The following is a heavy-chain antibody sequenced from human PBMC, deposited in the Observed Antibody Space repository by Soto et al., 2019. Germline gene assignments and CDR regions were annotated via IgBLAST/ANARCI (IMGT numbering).Heavy chain of an antibody. V-gene: IGHV4-30-2*01. CDR1: GGSISSGGYS. CDR3: ARGGILGSCGGATCHNSFDY. Sequence: PSETLSLTCGVSGGSISSGGYSWSWIRQPPGKGLEWIGYIYQSGSTFYNPSLKSRVTISLDKSKNQFSLNLSSVTAADTAVYYCARGGILGSCGGATCHNSFDYCGQGALVTVSS. J-gene: IGHJ4*02. D-gene: IGHD2-21*01. CDR2: IYQSGST.